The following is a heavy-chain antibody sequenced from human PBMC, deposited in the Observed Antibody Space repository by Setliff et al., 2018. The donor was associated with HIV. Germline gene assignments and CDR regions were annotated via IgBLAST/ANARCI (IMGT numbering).Heavy chain of an antibody. V-gene: IGHV1-18*01. CDR3: ARGGSGYSYGYEYYGMDV. CDR2: ISAYNGNT. J-gene: IGHJ6*02. CDR1: GYTFTSYG. Sequence: ASVKVSCKASGYTFTSYGISWVRQAPGQGLEWVGWISAYNGNTNYAQKLQGRVTMTTDTSTSTAYMELRSLRSDDTAVYYCARGGSGYSYGYEYYGMDVWGQGTTVTVSS. D-gene: IGHD5-18*01.